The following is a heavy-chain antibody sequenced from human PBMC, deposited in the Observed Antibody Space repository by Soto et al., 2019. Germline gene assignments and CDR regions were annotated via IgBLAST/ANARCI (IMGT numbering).Heavy chain of an antibody. CDR1: GGSISSSSYY. J-gene: IGHJ4*02. D-gene: IGHD3-22*01. V-gene: IGHV4-39*01. CDR3: ARQRRYYYDSSGYPDY. Sequence: SETLSLTCTVSGGSISSSSYYWCWILQPPGKGLEWIGSIYYTGSTYYNPSLKSRVTISVDTSKNQFSLKLSSVTAADTAVYYCARQRRYYYDSSGYPDYWGQGTLVTVSS. CDR2: IYYTGST.